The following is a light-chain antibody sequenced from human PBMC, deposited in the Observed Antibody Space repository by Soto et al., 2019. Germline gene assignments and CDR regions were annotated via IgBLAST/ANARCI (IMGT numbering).Light chain of an antibody. Sequence: DIQMTQSPSTVSASVGDRVTFTCRASQGIATWLAWYQQKPGKTPKLLIYAASSLQSGIPSRFSGSGSGTDFTFTFYNLQPEDFATYYCQQTDSFPLTFGGGTKVDIK. CDR1: QGIATW. V-gene: IGKV1-12*01. CDR2: AAS. J-gene: IGKJ4*01. CDR3: QQTDSFPLT.